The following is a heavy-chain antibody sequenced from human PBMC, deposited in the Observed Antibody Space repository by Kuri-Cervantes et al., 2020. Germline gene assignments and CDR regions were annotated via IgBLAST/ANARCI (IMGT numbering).Heavy chain of an antibody. Sequence: GSLRLSCAVYGGSFSGYYWSWIRQPPGKGLEWIGEIYHSGSTNYNPSLKSRVTISVDKSKNQFSLKLSPVTAADTAVYYCARGFYGGNPNYYYYYMDVWGKGTTVTVSS. J-gene: IGHJ6*03. CDR2: IYHSGST. CDR3: ARGFYGGNPNYYYYYMDV. V-gene: IGHV4-34*01. D-gene: IGHD4-23*01. CDR1: GGSFSGYY.